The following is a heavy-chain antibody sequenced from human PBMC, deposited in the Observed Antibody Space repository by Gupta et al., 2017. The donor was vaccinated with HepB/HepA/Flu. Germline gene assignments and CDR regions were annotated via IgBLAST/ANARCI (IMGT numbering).Heavy chain of an antibody. CDR2: ISSGGSTK. CDR1: GFTFSSYE. Sequence: EVQLVESGGGLVQPGGSLRLSCAASGFTFSSYEMNWVRQAPGKGLEWVSYISSGGSTKYYADSVKGRFTISRDNAKNSLYLQMNSLRDEDTAVYYCAGRGSSGWNSFGSWGQGTLVTVSS. D-gene: IGHD6-19*01. CDR3: AGRGSSGWNSFGS. V-gene: IGHV3-48*03. J-gene: IGHJ4*02.